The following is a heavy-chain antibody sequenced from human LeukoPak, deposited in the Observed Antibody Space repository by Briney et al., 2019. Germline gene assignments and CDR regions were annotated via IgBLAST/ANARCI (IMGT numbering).Heavy chain of an antibody. CDR3: AREAQYSGSFVFDY. Sequence: GGSLRLSCAASGFTFSSYWMHWVRQAPGKGLVWVSRISGDESSTSYADSVEGRFTISRDNSKNTLYLQMNSLRAEDTAVYYCAREAQYSGSFVFDYWGQGTLVTVSS. J-gene: IGHJ4*02. D-gene: IGHD1-26*01. V-gene: IGHV3-74*01. CDR2: ISGDESST. CDR1: GFTFSSYW.